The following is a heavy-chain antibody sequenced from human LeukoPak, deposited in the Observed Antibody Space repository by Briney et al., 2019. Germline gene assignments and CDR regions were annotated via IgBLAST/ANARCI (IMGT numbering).Heavy chain of an antibody. CDR1: GFTVSSNY. Sequence: GGSLRLSCAASGFTVSSNYMSWVRQAPGKGLEWVSVIYSGGSTYYADSGKGRFTISRDNSKNTLDLQMTSLRAEATALYYRARGRAMVHGDYYYYMDVWGKGTTVTISS. D-gene: IGHD5-18*01. V-gene: IGHV3-53*01. CDR2: IYSGGST. CDR3: ARGRAMVHGDYYYYMDV. J-gene: IGHJ6*03.